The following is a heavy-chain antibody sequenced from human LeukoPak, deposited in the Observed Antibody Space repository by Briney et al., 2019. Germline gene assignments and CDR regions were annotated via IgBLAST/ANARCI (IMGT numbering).Heavy chain of an antibody. V-gene: IGHV3-7*01. Sequence: GGSLRLSCAGSGFTFSSYWMSWVRQAPGKGLEWVASIKQDGSEKYYVDSVKGRFTISRDNAKNSLYLQMNSLRAEDTAVYYCARSRVSRGDAFDIWGQGTMVTVSS. D-gene: IGHD3-10*01. J-gene: IGHJ3*02. CDR1: GFTFSSYW. CDR3: ARSRVSRGDAFDI. CDR2: IKQDGSEK.